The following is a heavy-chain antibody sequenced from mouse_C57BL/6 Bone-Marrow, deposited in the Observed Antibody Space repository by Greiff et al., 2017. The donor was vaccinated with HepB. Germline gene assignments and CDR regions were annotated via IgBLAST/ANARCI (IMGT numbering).Heavy chain of an antibody. V-gene: IGHV1-78*01. CDR1: GYTFTDHT. Sequence: VMLVESDAELVKPGASVKISCKVSGYTFTDHTIHWMKQRPEQGLEWIGYIYPRDGSTKYNEKFKGKATLTADKSSSTAYMQLNSLTSEDSAVYFCARAVDSSGHFDYWGQGTTLTVSS. D-gene: IGHD3-2*02. CDR2: IYPRDGST. J-gene: IGHJ2*01. CDR3: ARAVDSSGHFDY.